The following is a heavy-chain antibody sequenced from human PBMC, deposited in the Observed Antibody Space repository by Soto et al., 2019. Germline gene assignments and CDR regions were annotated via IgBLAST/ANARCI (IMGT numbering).Heavy chain of an antibody. V-gene: IGHV3-7*01. CDR3: ARGSDAAFDI. CDR1: GFTLSSYW. J-gene: IGHJ3*02. CDR2: IKQDGSEK. D-gene: IGHD3-16*01. Sequence: EVPLVESGGGLVRPGGSLRLSCAASGFTLSSYWMNWVRQAPGKGLEWVANIKQDGSEKYYVDSVKGRFTISRDNTKNSLHLQMNSLRVEDTAVYYCARGSDAAFDIWGQGTMVTVSS.